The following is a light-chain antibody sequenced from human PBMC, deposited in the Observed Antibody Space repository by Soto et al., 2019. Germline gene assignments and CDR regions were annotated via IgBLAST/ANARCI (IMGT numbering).Light chain of an antibody. V-gene: IGKV3-20*01. J-gene: IGKJ2*01. CDR3: QQYGSSPHT. Sequence: EIVLTQSPGTLSLSPGERATLSCRASQSVSSSYLAWYQHKPGQAPRLLISGTSSMATGMPDRFSGSGSGTDFTLTISRLEPEDFALYYCQQYGSSPHTFGQGTMLEIK. CDR1: QSVSSSY. CDR2: GTS.